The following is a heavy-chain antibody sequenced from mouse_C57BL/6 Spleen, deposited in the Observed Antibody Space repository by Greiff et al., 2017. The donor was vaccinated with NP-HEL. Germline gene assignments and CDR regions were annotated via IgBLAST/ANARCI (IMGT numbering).Heavy chain of an antibody. J-gene: IGHJ4*01. CDR3: ARGYDYDLYAMDY. CDR1: GYSITSGYY. D-gene: IGHD2-4*01. CDR2: ISYDGSN. V-gene: IGHV3-6*01. Sequence: EVQLQESGPGLVKPSQSLSLTCSVTGYSITSGYYWNWIRQFPGNKLEWMGYISYDGSNNYNPSLKTRISITRDTSKNQFFLKLNSVTTEDTATYYCARGYDYDLYAMDYWGQGTSVTVSS.